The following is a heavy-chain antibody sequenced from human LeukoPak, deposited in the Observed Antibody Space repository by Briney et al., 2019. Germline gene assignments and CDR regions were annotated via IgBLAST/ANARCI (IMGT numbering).Heavy chain of an antibody. V-gene: IGHV4-34*01. CDR2: INHSGST. CDR1: GGSFSGYY. Sequence: SETLSLTCAVYGGSFSGYYWSWIRQPPGKRLEWIGEINHSGSTNYNPSLKSRVTISVDTSKNQFSLKLSSVTAADTAVYYCARGFIVVVPAAIGGWFDPWGQGTLVTVSS. J-gene: IGHJ5*02. D-gene: IGHD2-2*01. CDR3: ARGFIVVVPAAIGGWFDP.